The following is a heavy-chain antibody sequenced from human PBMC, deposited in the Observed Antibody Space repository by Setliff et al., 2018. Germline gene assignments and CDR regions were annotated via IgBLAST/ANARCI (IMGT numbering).Heavy chain of an antibody. J-gene: IGHJ3*01. Sequence: VASVKVSCKASGHIFNSYGISWVRQAPGQGLEWLGWISSYNGRTGYAQRFQDRVSLTTDTSTGAAHMELRSLRSDDTAVYYCAISTLSICSGGSCPNAFDVWGRGTMVTVS. CDR1: GHIFNSYG. CDR3: AISTLSICSGGSCPNAFDV. V-gene: IGHV1-18*01. D-gene: IGHD2-15*01. CDR2: ISSYNGRT.